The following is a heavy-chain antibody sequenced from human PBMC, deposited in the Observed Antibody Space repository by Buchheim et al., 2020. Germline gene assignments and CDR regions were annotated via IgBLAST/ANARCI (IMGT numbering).Heavy chain of an antibody. J-gene: IGHJ4*01. Sequence: QLQLQESGPGLVKPSETLSLTCTVSGGSISSSSYYWGWIRQPPGKGLEWIGSIYYSGSTYYNPSLTSRVTISVDTSKNQFSLKLSSVTAADTAVYYCASSGSITMVRGAPRSYFDYWGQGTL. CDR1: GGSISSSSYY. D-gene: IGHD3-10*01. V-gene: IGHV4-39*01. CDR3: ASSGSITMVRGAPRSYFDY. CDR2: IYYSGST.